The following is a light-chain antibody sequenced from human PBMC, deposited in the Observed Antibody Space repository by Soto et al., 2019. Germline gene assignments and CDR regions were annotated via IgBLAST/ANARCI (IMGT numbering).Light chain of an antibody. Sequence: EIALTQDPGTLSFSPGESATLSYRASLSFTSNFLPWYQQKPGQAPRLLIYVASTRSAGVPDRFSASGSGTDFTLTSTRLEPEDCAVYYCQQYGRSPLMYTFGQGTKLGVK. J-gene: IGKJ2*01. CDR1: LSFTSNF. V-gene: IGKV3-20*01. CDR2: VAS. CDR3: QQYGRSPLMYT.